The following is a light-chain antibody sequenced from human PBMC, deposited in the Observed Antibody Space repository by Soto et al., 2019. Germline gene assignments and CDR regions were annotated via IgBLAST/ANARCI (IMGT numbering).Light chain of an antibody. CDR3: QAYDSSLSGSV. CDR2: RND. Sequence: QSVLTQPPSVSGAPGQRVTISCTGGSANIGTGYDVHWYQQHPGTAPKLLIYRNDNRPSGVPDRFSASKSGTTASLAITGLQAEDEADYYCQAYDSSLSGSVLGPGTKVTVL. CDR1: SANIGTGYD. V-gene: IGLV1-40*01. J-gene: IGLJ1*01.